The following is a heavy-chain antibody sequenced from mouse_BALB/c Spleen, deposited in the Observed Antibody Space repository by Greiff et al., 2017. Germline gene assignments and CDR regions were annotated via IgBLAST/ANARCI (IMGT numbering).Heavy chain of an antibody. CDR1: GFTFSNYW. D-gene: IGHD2-4*01. J-gene: IGHJ3*01. V-gene: IGHV6-6*02. Sequence: DVKLVESGGGLVQPGGSMKLSCVASGFTFSNYWMNWVRQSPEKGLEWVAEIRLKSNNYATHYAESVKGRFTISRDDSKSSVYLQMNNLRAEDTGIYYCTRGVPYDYDGIFAYWGQGTLVTVSA. CDR2: IRLKSNNYAT. CDR3: TRGVPYDYDGIFAY.